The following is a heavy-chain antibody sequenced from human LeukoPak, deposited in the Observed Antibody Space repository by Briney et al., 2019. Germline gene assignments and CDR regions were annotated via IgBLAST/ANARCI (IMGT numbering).Heavy chain of an antibody. D-gene: IGHD6-13*01. CDR2: IHRSGST. CDR3: ATGGSSWNEY. J-gene: IGHJ4*02. V-gene: IGHV4-4*02. CDR1: GGSITSSTW. Sequence: SETLSLTCAVSGGSITSSTWWIWVRQPPRQGLEWIGEIHRSGSTYYNPSLESRLTMSLDKSKNQFSLNLYSMAAADTAVYFCATGGSSWNEYWGQGTLVTVSS.